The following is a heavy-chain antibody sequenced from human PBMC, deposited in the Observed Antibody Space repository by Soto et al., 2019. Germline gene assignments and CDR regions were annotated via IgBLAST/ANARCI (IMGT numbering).Heavy chain of an antibody. Sequence: QVQLVESGGGVVQPGRSLRLSCAASGFTFSSYAMHWVRQAPGKGLEWVAVISYDGSNKYYADSVKGRFTISRDNSKNTLYLQMNSLRAEDTAVYYCARDITYYDILTPGGGRALQYYYYYYGMDVWGQGTTVTVSS. CDR3: ARDITYYDILTPGGGRALQYYYYYYGMDV. V-gene: IGHV3-30-3*01. CDR2: ISYDGSNK. CDR1: GFTFSSYA. D-gene: IGHD3-9*01. J-gene: IGHJ6*02.